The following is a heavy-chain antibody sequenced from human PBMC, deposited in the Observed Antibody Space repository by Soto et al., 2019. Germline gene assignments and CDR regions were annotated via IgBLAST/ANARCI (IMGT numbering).Heavy chain of an antibody. CDR2: IYTSGST. Sequence: PSETLSLTCTVSGGSISSYYWSWIRQPAGKGLEWIGRIYTSGSTNYNPSLKSRVTMSVDTSKNQFSLKLSSVTAADTAVYYCARDGRRYCSGGSCDWFDPWGQGTLATVSS. V-gene: IGHV4-4*07. J-gene: IGHJ5*02. CDR1: GGSISSYY. D-gene: IGHD2-15*01. CDR3: ARDGRRYCSGGSCDWFDP.